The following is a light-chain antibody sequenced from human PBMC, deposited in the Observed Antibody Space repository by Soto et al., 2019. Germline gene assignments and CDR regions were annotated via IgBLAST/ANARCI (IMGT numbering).Light chain of an antibody. CDR1: QTISTH. CDR2: AAS. Sequence: DIQMTQSPSSLSASVRDRVTITCRASQTISTHLNWYQQKPGKAPKLLIYAASTLQSGVQSRFSGSGSGTEFTLTINSLQPEDFATYYCQQSLTIPYTFGQGTKLEIK. J-gene: IGKJ2*01. V-gene: IGKV1-39*01. CDR3: QQSLTIPYT.